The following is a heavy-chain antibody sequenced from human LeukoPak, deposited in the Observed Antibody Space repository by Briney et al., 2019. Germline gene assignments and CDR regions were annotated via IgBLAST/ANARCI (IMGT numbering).Heavy chain of an antibody. Sequence: PGGSLRLSCAPSGLSLSSYWMSWVRQAPGKGLEWVANIKQDGSEKYYVGSVEGRFTISRDNAKNALYLQMNSLRAEDTAVYYCARDWGRFWGQGTLVTVSS. CDR3: ARDWGRF. V-gene: IGHV3-7*01. CDR2: IKQDGSEK. J-gene: IGHJ4*02. CDR1: GLSLSSYW. D-gene: IGHD3-16*01.